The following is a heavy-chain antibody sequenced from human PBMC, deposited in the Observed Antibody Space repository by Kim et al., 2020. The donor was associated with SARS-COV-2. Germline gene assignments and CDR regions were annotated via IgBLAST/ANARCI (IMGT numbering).Heavy chain of an antibody. J-gene: IGHJ4*02. V-gene: IGHV4-39*01. D-gene: IGHD5-12*01. Sequence: SETLSLTCTVSGGSISSSSYYWGWIRQPPGKGLEWIGSIYYSGSTYYNPSLKSRVTISVDTSKNQFSLKLSSVTAADTAVYYCARSPNREMATHVSYFDYWGQGTLVTVSS. CDR2: IYYSGST. CDR3: ARSPNREMATHVSYFDY. CDR1: GGSISSSSYY.